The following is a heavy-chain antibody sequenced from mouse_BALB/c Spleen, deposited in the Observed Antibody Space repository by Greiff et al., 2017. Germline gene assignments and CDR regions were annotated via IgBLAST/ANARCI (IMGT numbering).Heavy chain of an antibody. D-gene: IGHD2-4*01. J-gene: IGHJ3*01. CDR2: IWAGGST. V-gene: IGHV2-9*02. CDR3: ARGEGSTMITTGTFAY. CDR1: GFSLTSYG. Sequence: VKLQESGPGLVAPSQSLSITCTVSGFSLTSYGVHWVRQPPGKGLEWLGVIWAGGSTNYNSALMSRLSISKDNSKSQVFLKMNSLQTDDTAMYYCARGEGSTMITTGTFAYWGQGTLVTVSA.